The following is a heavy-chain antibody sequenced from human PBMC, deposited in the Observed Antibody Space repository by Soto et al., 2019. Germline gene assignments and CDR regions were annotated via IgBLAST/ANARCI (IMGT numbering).Heavy chain of an antibody. CDR3: ARPSQREMYYYDCSGYTWLHAFDI. J-gene: IGHJ3*02. Sequence: GASVKVSCKASGYTFTSYDINWVRQATGQGLEWMGWMNPNSGNTGYAQKFQGRVTMTTNDSTSTAYMELSSLRSEDTAVYYCARPSQREMYYYDCSGYTWLHAFDIWGQGTMVTVSS. D-gene: IGHD3-22*01. V-gene: IGHV1-8*01. CDR1: GYTFTSYD. CDR2: MNPNSGNT.